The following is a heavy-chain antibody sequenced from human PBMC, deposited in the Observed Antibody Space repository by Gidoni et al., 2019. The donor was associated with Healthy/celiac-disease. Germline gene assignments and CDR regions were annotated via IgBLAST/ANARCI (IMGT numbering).Heavy chain of an antibody. CDR1: GFTFRDYS. D-gene: IGHD3-22*01. Sequence: QVQLVESGGCLVKPGGSLGLSCAAPGFTFRDYSMRCIRQVPGKGREWVSYISSSGSTIYYADSVNGRFTISRDNAKNSLYLQMNSLRAEDTAVYYCARFSDKGYYDSSGYYYGFWIGAFDIWGQGTMVTVSS. V-gene: IGHV3-11*01. J-gene: IGHJ3*02. CDR2: ISSSGSTI. CDR3: ARFSDKGYYDSSGYYYGFWIGAFDI.